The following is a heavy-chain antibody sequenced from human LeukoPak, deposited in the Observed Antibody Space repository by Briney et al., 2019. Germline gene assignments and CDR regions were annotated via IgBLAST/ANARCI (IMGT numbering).Heavy chain of an antibody. D-gene: IGHD3-22*01. CDR3: ATGGHVRVYDSSAYYGHY. Sequence: ASVKVSCKASGYTFTNYYMHWVRQAPGQGLEWMGIINPSGGSTNYAQNLQGRVTMTRDMSTSTVYMELSSLRSEDTAVYYCATGGHVRVYDSSAYYGHYWGQGTLVTVS. V-gene: IGHV1-46*01. CDR1: GYTFTNYY. J-gene: IGHJ4*02. CDR2: INPSGGST.